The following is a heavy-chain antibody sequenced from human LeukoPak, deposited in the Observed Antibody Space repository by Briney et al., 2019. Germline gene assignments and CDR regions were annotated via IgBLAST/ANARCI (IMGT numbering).Heavy chain of an antibody. CDR1: GFTFSSYG. CDR2: IWYDGSNK. V-gene: IGHV3-33*01. CDR3: ARDGCGGDCSNDY. J-gene: IGHJ4*02. Sequence: PGRSLRLSCAASGFTFSSYGMHWVRQAPGKGLEWVAVIWYDGSNKYYADSVKGRFTISRDNSKNTLYLQMNSLRAEDTAVYYCARDGCGGDCSNDYWGQGTLVTASS. D-gene: IGHD2-21*01.